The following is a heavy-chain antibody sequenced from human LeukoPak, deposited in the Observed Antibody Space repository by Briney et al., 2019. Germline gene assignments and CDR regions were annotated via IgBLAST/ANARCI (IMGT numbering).Heavy chain of an antibody. CDR2: IYYSGST. V-gene: IGHV4-59*01. D-gene: IGHD3-10*01. CDR1: GGSISSYY. CDR3: AREPSYGSGSSYSNAFDI. Sequence: PSETLSLTCTVSGGSISSYYWSWIRQPPGKGLEWIGYIYYSGSTNYNPSLKSRVTISVDTSKNQFSLKLSSVTAADTAVYYCAREPSYGSGSSYSNAFDIWGRGTMVTVSS. J-gene: IGHJ3*02.